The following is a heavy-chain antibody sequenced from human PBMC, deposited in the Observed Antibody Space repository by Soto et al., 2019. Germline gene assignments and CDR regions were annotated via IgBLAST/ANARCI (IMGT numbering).Heavy chain of an antibody. CDR2: ITPYNGNT. D-gene: IGHD3-9*01. Sequence: QVQLVQSGAEVKNPGASVKVSCQASNYLFGAFGISWVRQAPGQGLEWMGWITPYNGNTHYAEKFQDRVTMTAGKSTTAAYMEVMRLTSDDTAVYLCARISARRTGFDVWGQGTVVTVSS. V-gene: IGHV1-18*01. CDR3: ARISARRTGFDV. CDR1: NYLFGAFG. J-gene: IGHJ3*01.